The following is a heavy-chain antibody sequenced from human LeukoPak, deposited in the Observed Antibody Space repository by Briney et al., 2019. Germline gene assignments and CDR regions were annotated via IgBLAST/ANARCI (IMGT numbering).Heavy chain of an antibody. J-gene: IGHJ4*02. CDR1: GGSIRSSY. Sequence: SETLSLTCTVSGGSIRSSYCSWIRQPPGEGLEWIGYIYYSGSTKYNPSLESRVTLSIEPSKNLLSLKLPSVTAADTAVYYCARYDTVGYYYAFDYWGQGTLVTVSS. CDR2: IYYSGST. D-gene: IGHD3-22*01. V-gene: IGHV4-59*01. CDR3: ARYDTVGYYYAFDY.